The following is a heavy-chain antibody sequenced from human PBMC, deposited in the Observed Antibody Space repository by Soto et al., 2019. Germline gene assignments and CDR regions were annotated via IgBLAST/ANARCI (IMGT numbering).Heavy chain of an antibody. CDR1: GVTIRSYD. V-gene: IGHV4-59*12. D-gene: IGHD6-19*01. CDR3: GREKISVAGFFDY. Sequence: SETLSLTCTVSGVTIRSYDWSWIRQPPGKGLEWIGYIYYSGSTNYNPSLKSRVTISVDTSKNQFSLQLNSVTPEDTAVYYCGREKISVAGFFDYWGQGTLVTVSS. J-gene: IGHJ4*02. CDR2: IYYSGST.